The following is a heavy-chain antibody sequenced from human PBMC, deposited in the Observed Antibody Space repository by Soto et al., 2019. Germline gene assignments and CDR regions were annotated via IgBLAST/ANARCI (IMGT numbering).Heavy chain of an antibody. CDR3: AKLRCTNGVCYTSWYFDL. CDR1: GFTFSSYA. CDR2: ISGSGGST. J-gene: IGHJ2*01. V-gene: IGHV3-23*01. D-gene: IGHD2-8*01. Sequence: WALRLSCAASGFTFSSYAMSWVRQAPGKGLEWVSAISGSGGSTYYADSVKGRFTISRDNSKNTLYLQMNSLRAEDTAVYYCAKLRCTNGVCYTSWYFDLWGRGTLVTVSS.